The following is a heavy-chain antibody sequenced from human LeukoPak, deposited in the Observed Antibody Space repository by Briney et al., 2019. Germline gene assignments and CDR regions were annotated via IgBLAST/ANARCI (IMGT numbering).Heavy chain of an antibody. J-gene: IGHJ6*02. Sequence: GESLKTSCKGSGYSFTSYWIGWVRQLPGKGLEWMGIIYPGDSDTRYSPSFQGQVTISADKSISTAYLQWSSLKASDTAMYYCARRGRLQSGWLWHGMDVWGQGTTVTVSS. D-gene: IGHD5-24*01. CDR3: ARRGRLQSGWLWHGMDV. CDR2: IYPGDSDT. V-gene: IGHV5-51*01. CDR1: GYSFTSYW.